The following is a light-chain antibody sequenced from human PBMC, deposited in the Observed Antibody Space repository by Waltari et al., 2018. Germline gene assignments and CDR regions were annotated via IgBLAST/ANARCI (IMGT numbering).Light chain of an antibody. CDR3: QSYDTSLSVV. V-gene: IGLV1-44*01. Sequence: QSVLPQPPSASGTPGQRVTISCSGSSSNIGDTVVNWYQQLPGKAPKLLIYRNDQRPSGVPDRFSASKSGTSASLAITALQAEDEAEYYCQSYDTSLSVVFGGGTKLTVL. J-gene: IGLJ2*01. CDR2: RND. CDR1: SSNIGDTV.